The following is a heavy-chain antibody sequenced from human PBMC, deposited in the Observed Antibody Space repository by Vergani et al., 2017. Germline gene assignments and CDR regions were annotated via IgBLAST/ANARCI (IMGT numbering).Heavy chain of an antibody. CDR1: GFTFSDHY. CDR2: TRNKANSYTT. Sequence: EVQLVESGGGLVQPGGSLRLSCAASGFTFSDHYMDWVRQAPGKGLEWVGLTRNKANSYTTEYAASVKGRFTISRDDAKNSLYLQMNSLKTEDTAVYYCARVVGLLWFGEYYFDYWGQGTLVTVSS. J-gene: IGHJ4*02. V-gene: IGHV3-72*01. CDR3: ARVVGLLWFGEYYFDY. D-gene: IGHD3-10*01.